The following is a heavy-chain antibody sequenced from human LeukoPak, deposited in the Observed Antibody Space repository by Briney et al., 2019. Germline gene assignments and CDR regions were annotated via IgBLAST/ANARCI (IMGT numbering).Heavy chain of an antibody. V-gene: IGHV3-30-3*01. J-gene: IGHJ4*02. CDR1: GFTFSSYA. CDR2: ISYDGSNK. Sequence: GRSLRLSCAASGFTFSSYAMHWVRQAPGKGLEWVAVISYDGSNKYYADSVKGRFTISRDNSKDTLYLQMNSLRAEDTAVYYCARDLRGRWLQFRGYYFDYWGQGTLVTVSS. CDR3: ARDLRGRWLQFRGYYFDY. D-gene: IGHD5-24*01.